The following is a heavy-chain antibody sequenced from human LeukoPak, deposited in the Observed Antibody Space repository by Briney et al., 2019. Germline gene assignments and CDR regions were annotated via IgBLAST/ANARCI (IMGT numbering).Heavy chain of an antibody. V-gene: IGHV3-74*01. CDR2: INSDGSST. Sequence: GGSLRLSCAASGFTFSNYWMHWVRQAPGKGLVWVSRINSDGSSTTYADSVKGRFTISRDNAKNTLYLQMNSLRAEDTAVYYCARDSSYGSSTSCYNYFDYWGQGNLVTVSS. CDR1: GFTFSNYW. J-gene: IGHJ4*02. CDR3: ARDSSYGSSTSCYNYFDY. D-gene: IGHD2-2*02.